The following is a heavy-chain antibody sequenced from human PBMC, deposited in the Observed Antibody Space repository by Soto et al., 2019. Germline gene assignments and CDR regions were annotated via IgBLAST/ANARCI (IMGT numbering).Heavy chain of an antibody. CDR3: AKPTYSSSWSPFDY. J-gene: IGHJ4*02. CDR2: INWNGGST. D-gene: IGHD6-13*01. CDR1: GFTFDDYG. Sequence: SGGSLRLSCPASGFTFDDYGMSWVRQAPWKGLEWVSGINWNGGSTGYADSVKGRFTISRDNAKNSLYLQMNSLRAEDTALYYCAKPTYSSSWSPFDYWGQGTLVTVPQ. V-gene: IGHV3-20*04.